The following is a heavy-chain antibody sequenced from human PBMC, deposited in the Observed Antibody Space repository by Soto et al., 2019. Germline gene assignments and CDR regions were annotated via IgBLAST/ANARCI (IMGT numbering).Heavy chain of an antibody. V-gene: IGHV4-59*01. Sequence: SETMSLTCTVSGGSISSYYWSWIRQPPGKGLEWIGYIYYSGSTNYNPSLKSRVTISVDTSKNQFSLKLSSVTAADTAVYYCARRYGLGSFDYWGQGTLVTVSS. J-gene: IGHJ4*02. CDR3: ARRYGLGSFDY. D-gene: IGHD3-10*01. CDR1: GGSISSYY. CDR2: IYYSGST.